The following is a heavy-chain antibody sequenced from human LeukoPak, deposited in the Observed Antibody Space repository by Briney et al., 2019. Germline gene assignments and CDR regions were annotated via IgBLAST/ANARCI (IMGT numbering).Heavy chain of an antibody. CDR3: ASGGTTYYYDSGGSTSRY. V-gene: IGHV1-69*04. J-gene: IGHJ4*02. CDR1: GGTFSSYA. Sequence: ASVKVSCKASGGTFSSYAISWVRQAPGQGLEWMGRMIPILGIANYAQKFQGRVTITADKSTSTAYMELSSLRSEDTAVYYCASGGTTYYYDSGGSTSRYWGQGTLVTVSS. CDR2: MIPILGIA. D-gene: IGHD3-22*01.